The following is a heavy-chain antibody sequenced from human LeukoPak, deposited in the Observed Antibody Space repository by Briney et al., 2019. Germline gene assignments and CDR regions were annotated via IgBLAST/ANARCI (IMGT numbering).Heavy chain of an antibody. V-gene: IGHV4-59*01. CDR3: ASEGGIAVAGPPRR. D-gene: IGHD6-19*01. CDR1: GGSISYYY. CDR2: IYYSGST. J-gene: IGHJ4*02. Sequence: SETLSLTCTVSGGSISYYYWSWIRQPPGKGLGWIGYIYYSGSTNYNPSLKSRVTISVDTSKNQFSLNLTSVTTADTAVYYCASEGGIAVAGPPRRWGQGTLVTVSS.